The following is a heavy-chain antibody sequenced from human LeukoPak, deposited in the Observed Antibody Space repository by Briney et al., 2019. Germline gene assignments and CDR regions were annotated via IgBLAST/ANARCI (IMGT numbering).Heavy chain of an antibody. CDR1: GFTFSSYA. CDR3: ARSPYYYYYYMDV. CDR2: IDSDGGST. V-gene: IGHV3-64*01. Sequence: GGSLRLSCMGTGFTFSSYAMHWVRQAPGKGLEYVSSIDSDGGSTNYANSVKDRFFISRDNSKNTLYLQMGSLRAEDMAVYYCARSPYYYYYYMDVWGKGTTVTVSS. J-gene: IGHJ6*03.